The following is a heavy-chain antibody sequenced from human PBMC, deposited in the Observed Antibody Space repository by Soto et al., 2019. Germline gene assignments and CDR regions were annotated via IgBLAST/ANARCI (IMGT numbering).Heavy chain of an antibody. V-gene: IGHV4-59*01. D-gene: IGHD2-15*01. Sequence: ASETLSLTCTVSGGSINSYYWSWILQPPGKGLEWIGYIYDSGTTKYNPSLKSRVTISVDTSKNQFSLKLSSVTAADTAVYYCARIITVVAPYYFDSWGQGPLVT. CDR3: ARIITVVAPYYFDS. CDR1: GGSINSYY. J-gene: IGHJ4*02. CDR2: IYDSGTT.